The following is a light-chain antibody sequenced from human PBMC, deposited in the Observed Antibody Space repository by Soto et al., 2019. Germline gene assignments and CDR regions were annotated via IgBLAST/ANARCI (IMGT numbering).Light chain of an antibody. CDR1: QSFSSGY. J-gene: IGKJ1*01. CDR3: QQYDSPPRT. V-gene: IGKV3-20*01. Sequence: EIVLTQSPGTLSLSPRERASLSCRASQSFSSGYLAWYQQKPGQAPRLLISGASRRATGIPDRFSGSGSGTDFTLTISRLEPEDFAVYYCQQYDSPPRTFGQGTKVEIK. CDR2: GAS.